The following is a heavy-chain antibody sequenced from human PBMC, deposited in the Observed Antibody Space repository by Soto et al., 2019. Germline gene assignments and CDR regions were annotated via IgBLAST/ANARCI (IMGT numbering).Heavy chain of an antibody. Sequence: QVQVVESGGGVVQPGRSLRLSCAASGFTFSSYGMHWVRQAPGKGLEWVAVISDVGSDKYYLDSVKGRFTISRDNSKNTLYLQMNSLSAEDTAVYYCAKSGYSGGPTLYSQHWGQGTLVTVSS. D-gene: IGHD6-19*01. CDR2: ISDVGSDK. J-gene: IGHJ1*01. V-gene: IGHV3-30*18. CDR1: GFTFSSYG. CDR3: AKSGYSGGPTLYSQH.